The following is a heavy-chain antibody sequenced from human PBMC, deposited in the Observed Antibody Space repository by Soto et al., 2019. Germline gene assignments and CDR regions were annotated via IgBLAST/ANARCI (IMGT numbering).Heavy chain of an antibody. CDR3: VRGGWSSSGGIAAS. CDR2: ISSSGASI. D-gene: IGHD6-13*01. J-gene: IGHJ5*02. V-gene: IGHV3-11*01. CDR1: GFTFSDYY. Sequence: GGSLRLSCAASGFTFSDYYMSWMRQAPGKGLEWVSYISSSGASIYYADSVKGRFTISRDNAENSLSLQMNSLRAEDTAVYYCVRGGWSSSGGIAASWGQGTLVTVSS.